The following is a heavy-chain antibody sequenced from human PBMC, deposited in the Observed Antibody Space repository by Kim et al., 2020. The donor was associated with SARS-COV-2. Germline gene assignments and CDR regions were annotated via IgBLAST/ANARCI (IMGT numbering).Heavy chain of an antibody. D-gene: IGHD3-9*01. V-gene: IGHV3-53*04. CDR2: IYSGGST. J-gene: IGHJ4*02. CDR1: GFTVSSNY. CDR3: ARGRPLSGYYDILTGYQPFDY. Sequence: GGSLRLSCAASGFTVSSNYMSWVRQAPGKGLEWVSVIYSGGSTYYADSVKGRFTISRHNSKNTLYLQMNSLRAEDTAVYYCARGRPLSGYYDILTGYQPFDYWGQGTLVTVSS.